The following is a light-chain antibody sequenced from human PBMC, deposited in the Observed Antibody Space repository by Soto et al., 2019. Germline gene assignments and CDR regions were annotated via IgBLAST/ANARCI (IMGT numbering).Light chain of an antibody. V-gene: IGKV1-5*01. J-gene: IGKJ4*01. CDR2: DAS. Sequence: DIQMTQSPSTLSASVGDRVTITCRASQSISSWLAWYQQKPGKTPKLLIYDASSLESGVPSRFSGSGSGTEFTLTISSLQPDDFATYYCQQYNSYSLTFGGGTKVEIK. CDR1: QSISSW. CDR3: QQYNSYSLT.